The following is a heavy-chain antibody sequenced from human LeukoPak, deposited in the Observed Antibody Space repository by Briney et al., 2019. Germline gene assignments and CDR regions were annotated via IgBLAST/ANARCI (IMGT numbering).Heavy chain of an antibody. CDR1: GFTFGDYA. CDR3: TRDSGGDYVPYYFDY. D-gene: IGHD4-17*01. J-gene: IGHJ4*02. V-gene: IGHV3-49*03. Sequence: PGGSLRLSCTASGFTFGDYAMSWFRQAPGKGLEWVGFIRSKAYGGTTEYAASVKGRFTISRDDSKSIAYLQMNSLKTEDTAVYYCTRDSGGDYVPYYFDYWGQGTLVTVSS. CDR2: IRSKAYGGTT.